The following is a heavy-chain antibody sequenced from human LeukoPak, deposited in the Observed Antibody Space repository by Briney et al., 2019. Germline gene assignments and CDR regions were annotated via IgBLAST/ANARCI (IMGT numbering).Heavy chain of an antibody. D-gene: IGHD3-22*01. CDR2: IRSKAYGGTT. J-gene: IGHJ4*02. Sequence: PGGSLRLSCTASGFTFGDYAMSWVRQAPGKGLEWVGFIRSKAYGGTTEYAASVKGRFTISRDDSKSIAYLQMNSLKTEDTAVYYCTRVIRSYYYDSSGYYFFDYWGQGSLVTVSS. CDR1: GFTFGDYA. CDR3: TRVIRSYYYDSSGYYFFDY. V-gene: IGHV3-49*04.